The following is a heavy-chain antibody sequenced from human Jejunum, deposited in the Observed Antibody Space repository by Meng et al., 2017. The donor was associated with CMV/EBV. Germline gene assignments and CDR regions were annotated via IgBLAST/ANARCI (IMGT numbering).Heavy chain of an antibody. CDR1: FTFISYW. CDR2: IKQDGSEK. V-gene: IGHV3-7*01. D-gene: IGHD4-17*01. CDR3: AKRGYGDYYYYYGMDV. Sequence: FTFISYWMSWVRQAPGKGLEWVANIKQDGSEKYYVDSVKGRFTISRDNAKNSLYLQMNSLRAEDTAVYYCAKRGYGDYYYYYGMDVWGQGTTVTVSS. J-gene: IGHJ6*02.